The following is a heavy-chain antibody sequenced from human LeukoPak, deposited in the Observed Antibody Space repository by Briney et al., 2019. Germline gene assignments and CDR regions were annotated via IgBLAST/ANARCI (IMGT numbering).Heavy chain of an antibody. J-gene: IGHJ4*02. CDR1: GFIFSDYG. D-gene: IGHD1-1*01. CDR3: ARWGGTRQYYFDY. CDR2: TRFDGSIK. V-gene: IGHV3-33*01. Sequence: GGSPRLSCAVSGFIFSDYGFHWVRQAPGKGLEWVAVTRFDGSIKQYADSVKGRFTISRDDSKNTLYLQMNSLKSEDTAVYYCARWGGTRQYYFDYWGRGTLVTVSS.